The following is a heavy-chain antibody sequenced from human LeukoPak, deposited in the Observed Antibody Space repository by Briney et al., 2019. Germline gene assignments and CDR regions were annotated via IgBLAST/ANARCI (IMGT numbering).Heavy chain of an antibody. Sequence: ASVKVSCKASGDTFTSYDINWVRQATGQGLEWMGWINPNSGNTGYAQKFQGRVTMTRNTSISTAYMELSSLRSEDTAVYYCARGLDRIYYYYGMDVWGQGTTVTVSS. V-gene: IGHV1-8*01. CDR2: INPNSGNT. D-gene: IGHD2/OR15-2a*01. CDR1: GDTFTSYD. J-gene: IGHJ6*02. CDR3: ARGLDRIYYYYGMDV.